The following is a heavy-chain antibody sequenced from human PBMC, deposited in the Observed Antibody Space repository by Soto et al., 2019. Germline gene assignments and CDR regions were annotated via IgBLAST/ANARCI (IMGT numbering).Heavy chain of an antibody. Sequence: SETLSLTCTVSGGSIGSYYWSWIRQPPGKGLEWIGYIYYSGSTNYNPSLKSRVTISVDTSKNQFSLKLSSVTAADTAVYYCATESAVAGPAAFDYWGQGTLVTVSS. CDR1: GGSIGSYY. D-gene: IGHD6-19*01. CDR3: ATESAVAGPAAFDY. V-gene: IGHV4-59*01. J-gene: IGHJ4*02. CDR2: IYYSGST.